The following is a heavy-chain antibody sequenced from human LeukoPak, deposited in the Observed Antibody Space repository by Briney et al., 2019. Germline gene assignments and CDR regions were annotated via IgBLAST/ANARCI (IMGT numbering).Heavy chain of an antibody. D-gene: IGHD3-22*01. CDR2: IYYSGST. Sequence: SETLSLTCTVSGGSISSGGYYWSWIRQHPGKGLGWIGYIYYSGSTYYNPSLKSRVTISVDTSKNQFSLKLSSVTAADTAVYYCTYDSSGYSAFDIWGQGTMVTVSS. J-gene: IGHJ3*02. V-gene: IGHV4-31*03. CDR1: GGSISSGGYY. CDR3: TYDSSGYSAFDI.